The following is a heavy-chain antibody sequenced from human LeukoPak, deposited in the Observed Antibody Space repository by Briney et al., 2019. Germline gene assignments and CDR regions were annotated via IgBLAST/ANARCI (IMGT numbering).Heavy chain of an antibody. J-gene: IGHJ4*02. Sequence: GGSLRLSCAASGFTVSSNYMSWVRQAPGKGLEWVSIIYSGGSTYYADSVKGRFTISRDNPKNTLYLQMSSLRAEDTAIYYCATSAAWDLLFEYWGQGTLVTVSS. V-gene: IGHV3-53*01. D-gene: IGHD1-26*01. CDR3: ATSAAWDLLFEY. CDR1: GFTVSSNY. CDR2: IYSGGST.